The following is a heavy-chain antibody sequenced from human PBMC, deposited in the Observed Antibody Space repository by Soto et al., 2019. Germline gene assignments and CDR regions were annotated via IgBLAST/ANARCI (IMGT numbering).Heavy chain of an antibody. CDR3: ARDHAYCSSNSCWAPYYFDY. CDR2: INAGNGNT. Sequence: ASVKVSCKASGYTFTSYAMHWVRQAPGQRLEWMGWINAGNGNTKYSQKFQGRVTITRDTSASTAYMELSSLRSEDTAVYYCARDHAYCSSNSCWAPYYFDYWGQGTLVTVSS. J-gene: IGHJ4*02. V-gene: IGHV1-3*01. CDR1: GYTFTSYA. D-gene: IGHD2-2*01.